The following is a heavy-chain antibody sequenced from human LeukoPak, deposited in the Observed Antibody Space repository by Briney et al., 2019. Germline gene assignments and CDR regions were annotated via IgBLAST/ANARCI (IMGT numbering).Heavy chain of an antibody. CDR3: ARGGGSYYTNDAFDI. CDR2: ISYDGSNK. Sequence: GGSLRLSCAASGFTFSSYAMHWVRQAPGKGLEWVAVISYDGSNKYYADSVKGRFTISRDNSKNTLYLQMNSLRAEDTAVYYCARGGGSYYTNDAFDIWGQGTMVTVSS. V-gene: IGHV3-30-3*01. D-gene: IGHD1-26*01. J-gene: IGHJ3*02. CDR1: GFTFSSYA.